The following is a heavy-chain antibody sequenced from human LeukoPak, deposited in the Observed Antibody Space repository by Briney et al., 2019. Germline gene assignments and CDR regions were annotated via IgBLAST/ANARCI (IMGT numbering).Heavy chain of an antibody. J-gene: IGHJ4*02. CDR2: IKSKSDGETT. Sequence: GGSLRLSCAASGFAFSNDWMSWVRQAPGKGLEWVGRIKSKSDGETTDYAAAVKGRFTISRDDSKNMLHLQMNSLKTDDTAIYYCGNNDYGSAWGQGTLVTVST. CDR1: GFAFSNDW. V-gene: IGHV3-15*01. D-gene: IGHD4-17*01. CDR3: GNNDYGSA.